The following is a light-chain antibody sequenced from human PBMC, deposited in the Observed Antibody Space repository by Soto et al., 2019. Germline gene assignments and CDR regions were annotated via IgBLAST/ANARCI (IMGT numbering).Light chain of an antibody. V-gene: IGKV3-20*01. J-gene: IGKJ1*01. Sequence: EIVLTQSPGTLSLSPGQRATLSCRASQSVNSSYLAWFQQKPGQAPRLLIYGASTRATGIPDRFSGSGAGTDFTLTISILEPEDFAVYYCQQYGSSPQTFGQGTNVDIK. CDR3: QQYGSSPQT. CDR2: GAS. CDR1: QSVNSSY.